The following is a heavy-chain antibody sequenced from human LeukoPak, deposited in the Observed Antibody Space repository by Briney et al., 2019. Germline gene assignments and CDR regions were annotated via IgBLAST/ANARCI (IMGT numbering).Heavy chain of an antibody. V-gene: IGHV3-23*01. J-gene: IGHJ4*02. CDR1: GFTFSDHA. D-gene: IGHD3-22*01. Sequence: PGGSLRLSCAASGFTFSDHAMSRVRQTPAKGLESVSSISAGGDRTHYADSVKGRFTVSRDNSKNTLYLHMNSLRAEDTAVYFCAYLDSSGYYYGRLRYWGQGTPVTDSS. CDR2: ISAGGDRT. CDR3: AYLDSSGYYYGRLRY.